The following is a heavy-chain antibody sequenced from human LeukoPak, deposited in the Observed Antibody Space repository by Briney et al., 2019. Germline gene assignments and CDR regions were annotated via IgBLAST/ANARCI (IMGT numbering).Heavy chain of an antibody. CDR3: ARGSALLALSFDY. D-gene: IGHD2-15*01. V-gene: IGHV1-69*13. CDR1: GYTFTSYG. Sequence: SVKVSXKASGYTFTSYGISWVRQAPGQGLEWMGGIIPIFGTANYAQKFQGRVTITADESTSTAYMELSSLRSEDTAVYYCARGSALLALSFDYWGQGTLVTVSS. CDR2: IIPIFGTA. J-gene: IGHJ4*02.